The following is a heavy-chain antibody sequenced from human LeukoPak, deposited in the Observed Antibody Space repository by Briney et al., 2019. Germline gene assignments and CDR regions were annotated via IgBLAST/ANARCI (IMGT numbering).Heavy chain of an antibody. D-gene: IGHD6-13*01. V-gene: IGHV4-59*08. J-gene: IGHJ5*02. CDR2: IYYSGST. CDR3: ARLPSSSWLNWFDP. Sequence: PSGTLSLTCTVSGGSMSSYYWSWIRQPPGKGLEWIGYIYYSGSTKYNPSLKSRVTISVDTSKNQFSLKLNSVTAADTAVYYCARLPSSSWLNWFDPWGQGTLVTVSS. CDR1: GGSMSSYY.